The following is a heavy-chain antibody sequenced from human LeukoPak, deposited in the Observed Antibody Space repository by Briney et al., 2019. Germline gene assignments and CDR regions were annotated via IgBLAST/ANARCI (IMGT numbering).Heavy chain of an antibody. CDR3: ATDPRGLWVATLDY. J-gene: IGHJ4*02. Sequence: ASVKVSCKVSGYTLTELSMHWVRQAPGKGLGWMGGFDPEDGETIYAQKFQGRVTMTEDTSTDTAYMELSSLRSEDTAVYYCATDPRGLWVATLDYWGQGTLVTVSS. CDR1: GYTLTELS. D-gene: IGHD5-12*01. CDR2: FDPEDGET. V-gene: IGHV1-24*01.